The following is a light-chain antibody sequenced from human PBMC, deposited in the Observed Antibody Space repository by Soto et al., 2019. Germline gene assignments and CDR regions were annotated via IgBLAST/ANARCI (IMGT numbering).Light chain of an antibody. J-gene: IGLJ1*01. CDR3: SSYASGSTLEV. CDR1: SSDVGGYKY. Sequence: QSALTQPASVSGSAGQSIAISCTGTSSDVGGYKYVSWYQQHPGKAPKLIIYEVSNRPSGVSDRFSGSKSGNTASLTISGLQAEDEADYYCSSYASGSTLEVFGTGSKLTVL. CDR2: EVS. V-gene: IGLV2-14*01.